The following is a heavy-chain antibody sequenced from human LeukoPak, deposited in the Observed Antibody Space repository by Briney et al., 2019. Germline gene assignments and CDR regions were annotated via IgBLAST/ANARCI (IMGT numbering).Heavy chain of an antibody. CDR3: AKPNYYYDSSGYFDY. J-gene: IGHJ4*02. Sequence: GGSLRLSCAASGFTVSSNYMSWVRQAPGKGLEWVSAISGSGGSTYYADSVKGRFTISRDNSKNTLYLQMNSLRAEDTAVYYCAKPNYYYDSSGYFDYWGQGTLVTVSS. CDR2: ISGSGGST. V-gene: IGHV3-23*01. D-gene: IGHD3-22*01. CDR1: GFTVSSNY.